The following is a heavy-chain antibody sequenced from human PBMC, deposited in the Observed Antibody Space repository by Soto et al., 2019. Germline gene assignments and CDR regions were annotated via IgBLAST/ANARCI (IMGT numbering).Heavy chain of an antibody. CDR2: ILHTGNT. Sequence: QVQLQQWGAGLLKPSETLSLTCAVYGGSFSDYYWSWIRQPPGKGLEWIGEILHTGNTNYNPSLKSRVTVSVDTSKNQISLEMNSVTAADTAMYYCARALGSFDIWGQGTMVTVSS. J-gene: IGHJ3*02. V-gene: IGHV4-34*12. CDR3: ARALGSFDI. CDR1: GGSFSDYY. D-gene: IGHD3-16*01.